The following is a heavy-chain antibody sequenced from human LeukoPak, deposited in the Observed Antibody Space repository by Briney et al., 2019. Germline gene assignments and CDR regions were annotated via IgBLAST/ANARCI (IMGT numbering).Heavy chain of an antibody. D-gene: IGHD2/OR15-2a*01. CDR1: GGSIRSYY. V-gene: IGHV4-4*07. Sequence: SETLSLTCTVSGGSIRSYYWSWIRQPAGKGLEWNGRIYTSGSTNYNPSLKSRVTMSVDTSKNQFSLKLSSVTAADTAVYYCARDRYFNLRYYYYYYMDVWGKGTTVTVSS. CDR2: IYTSGST. CDR3: ARDRYFNLRYYYYYYMDV. J-gene: IGHJ6*03.